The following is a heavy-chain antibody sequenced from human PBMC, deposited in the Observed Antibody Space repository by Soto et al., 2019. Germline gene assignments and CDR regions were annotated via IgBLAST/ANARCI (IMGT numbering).Heavy chain of an antibody. CDR2: VHHSWGS. D-gene: IGHD3-10*01. V-gene: IGHV4-59*08. CDR1: GGSFTSYY. CDR3: SRQGFGPLHGLVDV. J-gene: IGHJ6*02. Sequence: PETLSLTCTVSGGSFTSYYWGWIRQPPGKEMEWIGYVHHSWGSAYNPSLQSRVAISLDTSKSQFSLKLTSVTATDTALYYCSRQGFGPLHGLVDVWGQGTTVTVSS.